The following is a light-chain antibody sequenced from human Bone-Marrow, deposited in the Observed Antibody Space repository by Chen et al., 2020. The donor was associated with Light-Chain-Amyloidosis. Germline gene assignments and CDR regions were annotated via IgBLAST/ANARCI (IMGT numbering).Light chain of an antibody. CDR2: GNS. CDR1: RSNIGAGYD. Sequence: QSVLTQPPSVSGAPGQRVTISCTGSRSNIGAGYDVHWYQQLPGTAPKLLIYGNSTRPSGVPDRFSGSKSGTSASLAITGLQADDEADYYCQSYDSSLSGYWVFGGGTKLTVL. J-gene: IGLJ3*02. V-gene: IGLV1-40*01. CDR3: QSYDSSLSGYWV.